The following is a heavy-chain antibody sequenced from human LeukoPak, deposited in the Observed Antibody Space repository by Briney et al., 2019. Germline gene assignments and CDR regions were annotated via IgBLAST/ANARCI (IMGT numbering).Heavy chain of an antibody. CDR1: GYTFTAYY. CDR2: INVNSGDT. V-gene: IGHV1-2*02. D-gene: IGHD4-23*01. Sequence: ASVKDSCKASGYTFTAYYMHWVRQAPGQGLAWMGWINVNSGDTHFAQKLQGGATMTRDTSISTAYMELSRLRSGDTAVYYCARDRGQIGGNAYAAYDIWGQGTMVIVSS. CDR3: ARDRGQIGGNAYAAYDI. J-gene: IGHJ3*02.